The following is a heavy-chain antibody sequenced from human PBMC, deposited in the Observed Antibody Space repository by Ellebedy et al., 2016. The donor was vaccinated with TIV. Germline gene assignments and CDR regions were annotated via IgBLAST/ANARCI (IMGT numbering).Heavy chain of an antibody. CDR3: ARGENYGSGSYSAYYGMDV. J-gene: IGHJ6*02. Sequence: GGSLRLSCAASGFTFSSYEMNWVRQAPGKGLEWVSSISSSSSYIYYADSVKGRFTMSRDNAKNSLYLHMNSLRAEDTAVYYCARGENYGSGSYSAYYGMDVWGQGTTVTVSS. CDR2: ISSSSSYI. D-gene: IGHD3-10*01. V-gene: IGHV3-21*01. CDR1: GFTFSSYE.